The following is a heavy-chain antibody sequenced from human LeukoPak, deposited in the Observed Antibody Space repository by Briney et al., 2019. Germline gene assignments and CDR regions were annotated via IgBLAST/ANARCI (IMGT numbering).Heavy chain of an antibody. CDR3: VRDSGSSHY. Sequence: ASVKVSCKTSGYTFTGYYMHWVRQALGQGLEWMGWISPNSGGTNYAQKFQGRVIMTRDTSISTAYMELSRLRSDDTAVYYCVRDSGSSHYWGQGTLVTVSS. D-gene: IGHD6-13*01. CDR2: ISPNSGGT. J-gene: IGHJ4*02. V-gene: IGHV1-2*02. CDR1: GYTFTGYY.